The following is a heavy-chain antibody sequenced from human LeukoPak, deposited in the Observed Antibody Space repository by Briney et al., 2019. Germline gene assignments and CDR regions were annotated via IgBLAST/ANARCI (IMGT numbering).Heavy chain of an antibody. Sequence: PSETLSLTCTVSGGSISSSSYYWGWIRQPPGKGLEWIGRIYTSGSTNYNPSLKSRVTMSVDTSKNQFSLKLSSVTAADTAVYYCARDSRYCSSTSCRDWFDPWGQGTPVTVSS. CDR1: GGSISSSSYY. V-gene: IGHV4-39*07. J-gene: IGHJ5*02. D-gene: IGHD2-2*01. CDR3: ARDSRYCSSTSCRDWFDP. CDR2: IYTSGST.